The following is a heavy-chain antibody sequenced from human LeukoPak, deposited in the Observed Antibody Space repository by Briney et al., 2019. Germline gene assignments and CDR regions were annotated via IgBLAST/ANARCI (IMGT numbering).Heavy chain of an antibody. Sequence: PGGSLRLSFAASGFSFSSHWMSWVRQAPGKGLEWVANIKEDGSEKYYVESVKGRFTISRDNAKNSLYLQMNSLRAEDTAVYYCAREGSSSSYFDYWGQGTLVTVSS. CDR1: GFSFSSHW. CDR2: IKEDGSEK. D-gene: IGHD6-6*01. CDR3: AREGSSSSYFDY. V-gene: IGHV3-7*01. J-gene: IGHJ4*02.